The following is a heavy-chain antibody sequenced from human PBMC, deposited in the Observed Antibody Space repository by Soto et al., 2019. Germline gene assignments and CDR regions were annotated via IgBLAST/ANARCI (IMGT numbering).Heavy chain of an antibody. D-gene: IGHD6-19*01. V-gene: IGHV1-46*02. CDR2: INPRRDTT. CDR3: AREIAVGGRAFDY. J-gene: IGHJ4*02. CDR1: GYTFNTYF. Sequence: QVQLVQSGAEVKKPGASVKVSCKASGYTFNTYFIHWVRQAPGQGLEWVGIINPRRDTTNYAQRFQGRLTMTRDTSTSTGCMDLSSLRSEDTAVYYCAREIAVGGRAFDYWGQGTLVTVSS.